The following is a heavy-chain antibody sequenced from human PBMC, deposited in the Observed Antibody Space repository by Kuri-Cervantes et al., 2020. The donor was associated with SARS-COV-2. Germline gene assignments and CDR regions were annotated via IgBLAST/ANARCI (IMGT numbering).Heavy chain of an antibody. CDR1: GGSFSGYY. CDR3: ARTNRGRYYYYYGMDV. CDR2: INHSGST. D-gene: IGHD2-8*01. Sequence: GSLRLSCAVYGGSFSGYYWSWIRQPPGKGLEWIGEINHSGSTNYIPSLKSRVTISVDTSKNQFSLKLSSVTAADTAVYYCARTNRGRYYYYYGMDVWGQGTTVTVSS. V-gene: IGHV4-34*01. J-gene: IGHJ6*02.